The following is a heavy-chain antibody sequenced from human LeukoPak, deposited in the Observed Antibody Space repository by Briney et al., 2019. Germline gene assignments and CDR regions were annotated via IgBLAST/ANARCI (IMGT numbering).Heavy chain of an antibody. D-gene: IGHD6-13*01. CDR2: INHSGST. Sequence: SETLSLTCAVYGGSFSGYYWSWIRQPPGKGLEWIGEINHSGSTNYNPSLKSRVAISVDTSKNQFSLKLSSVTAADTAVYYCARYVQGSSWYSYGMDVWGQGTTVTVSS. CDR3: ARYVQGSSWYSYGMDV. CDR1: GGSFSGYY. J-gene: IGHJ6*02. V-gene: IGHV4-34*01.